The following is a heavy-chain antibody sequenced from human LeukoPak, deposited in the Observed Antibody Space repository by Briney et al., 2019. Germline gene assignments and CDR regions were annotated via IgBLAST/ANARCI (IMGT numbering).Heavy chain of an antibody. Sequence: SVKASCKASGGTFSSYAISWVRQAPGQGLEWMGGIIPIFGTANYAQKFQGRVTITTDESTSTAYMELSSLRSEDTAVYYCARAGVAAGNWFDPWGQGTLVTVSS. CDR1: GGTFSSYA. J-gene: IGHJ5*02. D-gene: IGHD6-13*01. CDR2: IIPIFGTA. CDR3: ARAGVAAGNWFDP. V-gene: IGHV1-69*05.